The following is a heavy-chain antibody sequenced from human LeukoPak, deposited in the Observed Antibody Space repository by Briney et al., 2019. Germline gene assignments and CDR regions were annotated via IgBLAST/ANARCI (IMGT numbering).Heavy chain of an antibody. Sequence: PSETLSLTCTVSGGSISSYYWSWIRQPPGKGLEWIGYIYYSGSTNYNPSLKSRVTISVDTSKNQFSPKLSSVTAADTAVYYCARGNRSSWYTVSYGYYYGMDVWGQGTTVTVSS. CDR1: GGSISSYY. V-gene: IGHV4-59*01. J-gene: IGHJ6*02. CDR2: IYYSGST. D-gene: IGHD6-13*01. CDR3: ARGNRSSWYTVSYGYYYGMDV.